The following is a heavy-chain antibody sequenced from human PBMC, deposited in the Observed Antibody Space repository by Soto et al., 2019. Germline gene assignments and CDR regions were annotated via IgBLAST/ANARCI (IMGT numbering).Heavy chain of an antibody. CDR1: GFTFSSYG. D-gene: IGHD4-17*01. CDR3: ARDTTVTTYYYYGMDV. V-gene: IGHV3-33*01. Sequence: QVQLVESGGGVVQPGRSLRLSCAASGFTFSSYGMHWVRQAPGKGLEWVAVIWYDGSNKYYADSVKGRFTISRDNSKNTLHLQMNRLRAEDTAVYYCARDTTVTTYYYYGMDVWGQGTTVTVSS. CDR2: IWYDGSNK. J-gene: IGHJ6*02.